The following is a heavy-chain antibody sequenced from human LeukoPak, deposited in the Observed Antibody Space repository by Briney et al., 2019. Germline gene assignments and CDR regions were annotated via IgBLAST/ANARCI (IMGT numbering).Heavy chain of an antibody. CDR2: ISSSGSTI. Sequence: GGSLRLSCAASGFTFSDYYMSWIRQAPGKGLEWVSYISSSGSTIYYADSVKGRFTISRDNSKNTLYLQMNSLRAEDTAVYYCASLYDYVWGSYGTYYYGMDVWGQGTTVTVSS. CDR3: ASLYDYVWGSYGTYYYGMDV. V-gene: IGHV3-11*01. CDR1: GFTFSDYY. J-gene: IGHJ6*02. D-gene: IGHD3-16*01.